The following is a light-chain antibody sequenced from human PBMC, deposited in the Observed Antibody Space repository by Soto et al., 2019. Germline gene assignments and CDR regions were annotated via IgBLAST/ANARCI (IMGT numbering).Light chain of an antibody. CDR1: QGISNF. CDR3: QKYNIAPWT. Sequence: DIQMTQSPSSLSASVGDRVTITCRASQGISNFLAWHQQKPGKVPKLLIYAASTLQSGVPSRFSGSGSGTDCTLTITSLQPEDVATYYCQKYNIAPWTFGQGTKVEIK. V-gene: IGKV1-27*01. CDR2: AAS. J-gene: IGKJ1*01.